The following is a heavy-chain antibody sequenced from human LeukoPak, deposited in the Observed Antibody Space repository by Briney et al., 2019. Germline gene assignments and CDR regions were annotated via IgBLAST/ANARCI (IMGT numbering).Heavy chain of an antibody. CDR3: ASDKYYFDY. V-gene: IGHV4-61*02. J-gene: IGHJ4*02. CDR2: IYTSGST. Sequence: SETLSLTCTVSGGSISSGSYYWSWIRQPAGKGLEWIGRIYTSGSTNYNPSLKSRVTISVDTSKNQFSLKLSSVTAADTAVYYCASDKYYFDYWGQGTLVTVSS. CDR1: GGSISSGSYY.